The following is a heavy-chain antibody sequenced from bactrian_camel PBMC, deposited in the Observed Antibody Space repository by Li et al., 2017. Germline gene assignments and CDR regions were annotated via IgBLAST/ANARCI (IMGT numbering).Heavy chain of an antibody. J-gene: IGHJ4*01. CDR2: IKRDGST. D-gene: IGHD3*01. CDR3: VRGWDDDTWSFNY. CDR1: GVAYKNDY. V-gene: IGHV3S10*01. Sequence: GGSVQAGGSLRLSCAASGVAYKNDYCMAWFRQAPGKQRERVASIKRDGSTQYAISLKARFTISKDSAKNEVALQMNSLKPEDTAVYYCVRGWDDDTWSFNYWGQGTQVTVS.